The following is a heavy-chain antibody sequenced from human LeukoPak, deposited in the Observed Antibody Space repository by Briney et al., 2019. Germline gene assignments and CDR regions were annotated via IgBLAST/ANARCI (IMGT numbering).Heavy chain of an antibody. CDR3: AKARPAIAARVGYYYGMDV. CDR1: GFTFSTYW. CDR2: INSDGSRT. Sequence: GGSLRLSCAASGFTFSTYWMHWVRQAPGKGLVWVSRINSDGSRTTYADSVKGRFTISRDNAKNTLYLQMNSLRTEDTAVYYCAKARPAIAARVGYYYGMDVWGQGTTVTVSS. J-gene: IGHJ6*02. V-gene: IGHV3-74*01. D-gene: IGHD6-6*01.